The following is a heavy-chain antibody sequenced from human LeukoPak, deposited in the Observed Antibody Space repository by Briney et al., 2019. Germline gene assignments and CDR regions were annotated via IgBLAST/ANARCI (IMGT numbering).Heavy chain of an antibody. CDR3: ARVGGMVRGANIDLMDV. CDR2: IYTSGST. Sequence: SETLSLTCNVSGGSFSGYFWSWIRQPAGKGLEWIGRIYTSGSTNYNPSLKSRVIMSVDTSKNQFSLNLSSVTAAGTAVYYCARVGGMVRGANIDLMDVWGQGTTVTVSS. D-gene: IGHD3-10*01. J-gene: IGHJ6*02. CDR1: GGSFSGYF. V-gene: IGHV4-4*07.